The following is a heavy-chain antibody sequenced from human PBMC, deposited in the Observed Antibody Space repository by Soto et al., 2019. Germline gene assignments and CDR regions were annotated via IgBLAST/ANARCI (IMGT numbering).Heavy chain of an antibody. Sequence: PSETLSLTGTVSGGSISSGGYYWSWILQHPGKGLEWIGYIYYSGSTYYNPSLKSRFTISVDTSKNQFSLKLSSVTAADTAVYYCARALYYYDSGGYHRYFDYWGQGTLVTVSS. CDR1: GGSISSGGYY. CDR2: IYYSGST. J-gene: IGHJ4*02. CDR3: ARALYYYDSGGYHRYFDY. V-gene: IGHV4-31*03. D-gene: IGHD3-22*01.